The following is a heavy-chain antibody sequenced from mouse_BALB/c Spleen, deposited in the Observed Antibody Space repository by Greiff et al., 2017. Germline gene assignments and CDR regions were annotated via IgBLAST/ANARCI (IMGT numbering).Heavy chain of an antibody. Sequence: QVQLQQSGPELVRPGVSVKISCKGSSYTFTDYAMHWVKQSHAKSLEWIGVISTYYGNTNYNQKFKGKATMTVDKSSSTAYMELARLTSEDSAVYYCARGQDDGAMDYWGQGTSVTVSS. J-gene: IGHJ4*01. CDR2: ISTYYGNT. CDR3: ARGQDDGAMDY. V-gene: IGHV1-67*01. CDR1: SYTFTDYA. D-gene: IGHD2-12*01.